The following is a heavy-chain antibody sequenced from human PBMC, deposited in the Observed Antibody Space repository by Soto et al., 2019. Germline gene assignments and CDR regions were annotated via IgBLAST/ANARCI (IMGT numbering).Heavy chain of an antibody. V-gene: IGHV3-23*01. J-gene: IGHJ4*02. Sequence: GGSLRLSCAASGFTFSSYAMCWLRQAPGKGLEWVSGITDSGGTTYYADSVKGRFTISRDNSKNTLFLQMNSLRADDTAVYFCAKVLFPLVPTTNFDYWGQGTLVTVSS. CDR3: AKVLFPLVPTTNFDY. CDR1: GFTFSSYA. CDR2: ITDSGGTT. D-gene: IGHD2-2*01.